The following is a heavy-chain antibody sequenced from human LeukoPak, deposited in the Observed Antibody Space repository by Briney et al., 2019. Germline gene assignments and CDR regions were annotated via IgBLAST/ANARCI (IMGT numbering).Heavy chain of an antibody. Sequence: GGSLRLSCAASGFTIDGHAMHWVRQAPGRGLDWVSLISGDGGSTYYADSVKGRFTISRGNSKDSLYLQMNSLRTEDTALYYCVKGTYPLFDYWGQGTLVTVSS. CDR2: ISGDGGST. CDR3: VKGTYPLFDY. CDR1: GFTIDGHA. J-gene: IGHJ4*02. V-gene: IGHV3-43*02.